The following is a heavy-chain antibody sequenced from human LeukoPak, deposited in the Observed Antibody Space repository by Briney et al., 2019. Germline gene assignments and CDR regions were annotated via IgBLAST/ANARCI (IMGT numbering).Heavy chain of an antibody. V-gene: IGHV4-39*02. Sequence: SETLSLTCTVSGGSISISSYYWGWIRQPPGKGLEWIGSIYYSGSTYYNPSLKSRVTISVDTSKNQFSLKLSSVTAADTAVYYCARDVVVVAARDYYGMDVWGQGTTVTVSS. CDR1: GGSISISSYY. CDR2: IYYSGST. J-gene: IGHJ6*02. D-gene: IGHD2-15*01. CDR3: ARDVVVVAARDYYGMDV.